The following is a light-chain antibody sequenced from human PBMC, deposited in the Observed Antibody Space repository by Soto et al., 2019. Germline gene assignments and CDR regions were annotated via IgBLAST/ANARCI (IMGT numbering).Light chain of an antibody. Sequence: QSVLTQPPSVSGAPGQRVTISCTGSSSNIGARYDVHWYQHFTGKAPKLLIYGNTNRPSGVPDRFSGSRSGTSASLAISGLQSEDEADYYCATWDDRLNGYVFGSGTKVTVL. CDR1: SSNIGARYD. J-gene: IGLJ1*01. CDR3: ATWDDRLNGYV. V-gene: IGLV1-40*01. CDR2: GNT.